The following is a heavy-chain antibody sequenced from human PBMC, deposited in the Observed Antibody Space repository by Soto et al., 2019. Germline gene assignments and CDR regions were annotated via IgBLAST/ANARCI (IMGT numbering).Heavy chain of an antibody. CDR2: TSKDGGRE. CDR1: GFTLSSYS. CDR3: ARDVGFGDLSPRTSYSSGMDV. V-gene: IGHV3-30*04. J-gene: IGHJ6*02. D-gene: IGHD3-10*01. Sequence: QVQLVESGGGVDQPGRSLRLSCASSGFTLSSYSLHWVRQPPGNGLEWVAITSKDGGREYYADSVRGRFTISRDHSKSTLYLEMNSLRTEDTHLYSCARDVGFGDLSPRTSYSSGMDVWGRGTTVTASS.